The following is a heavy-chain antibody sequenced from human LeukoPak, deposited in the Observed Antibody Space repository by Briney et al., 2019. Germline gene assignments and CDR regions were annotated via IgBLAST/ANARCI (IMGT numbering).Heavy chain of an antibody. CDR3: VAWGYDFWRGSYTNFHYYTDV. Sequence: SQTLSLTCTVSADSISSGGYYWNWIRQHPGKGLEWIGYIFYSGTTYYNPSLKSRVTISVDTSKNQFSLKLSSVTAADTAVYYCVAWGYDFWRGSYTNFHYYTDVWGKGTTVTVSS. D-gene: IGHD3-3*01. CDR1: ADSISSGGYY. V-gene: IGHV4-31*03. J-gene: IGHJ6*03. CDR2: IFYSGTT.